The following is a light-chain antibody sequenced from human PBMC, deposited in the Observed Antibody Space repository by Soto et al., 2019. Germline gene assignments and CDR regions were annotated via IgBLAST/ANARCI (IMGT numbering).Light chain of an antibody. CDR3: QQLNTYPPT. CDR2: AAS. Sequence: QLTQSPSSLCASVGARVTVTCRASQGISSYLAWYQQKPGKAPKLLIYAASTLRSGVPSRFSGSGSATDFTLTISSLQPDDFATYYCQQLNTYPPTFGQGTKVEIK. V-gene: IGKV1-9*01. CDR1: QGISSY. J-gene: IGKJ1*01.